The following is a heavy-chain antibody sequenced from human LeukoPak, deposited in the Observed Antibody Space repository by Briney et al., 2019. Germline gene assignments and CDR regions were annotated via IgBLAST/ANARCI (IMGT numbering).Heavy chain of an antibody. J-gene: IGHJ4*02. CDR3: ARAGNLNDFDY. Sequence: KSSETLSLTCTVSGASISSGGYYWSWIRQHPGKGLEWIGSISSSGSTYYNPSLKSRVTISVDTSKNQFSLKLSSVTAADTALYYCARAGNLNDFDYWGQGTLVTVSS. CDR2: ISSSGST. V-gene: IGHV4-31*03. D-gene: IGHD1-1*01. CDR1: GASISSGGYY.